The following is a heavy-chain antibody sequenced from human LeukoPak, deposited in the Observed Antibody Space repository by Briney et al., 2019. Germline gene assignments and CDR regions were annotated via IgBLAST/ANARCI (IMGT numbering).Heavy chain of an antibody. D-gene: IGHD1-26*01. CDR2: IYYSGST. J-gene: IGHJ4*02. Sequence: SETLSLTCTVSGGSISSYYWSWIRQPPGKGLEWIGYIYYSGSTNYNPSLKSRVTISVDTSKNQFSLKLSSVTAADTAVYYCARVAPGELDYYFDYWGQGTLVTASS. V-gene: IGHV4-59*12. CDR3: ARVAPGELDYYFDY. CDR1: GGSISSYY.